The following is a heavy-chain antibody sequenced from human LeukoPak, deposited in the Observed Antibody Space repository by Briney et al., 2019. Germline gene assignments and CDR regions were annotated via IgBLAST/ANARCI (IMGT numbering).Heavy chain of an antibody. CDR1: GFTLSSYA. J-gene: IGHJ4*02. V-gene: IGHV3-23*01. CDR3: AKEVTVAGRFDY. D-gene: IGHD6-19*01. Sequence: PGGSLRLSCAASGFTLSSYAMSWVRQAPGKGLEWVSAISGSGGSTYYADSVKGRFTISRDNSRNTLYLQMNSLRAEDTAVYYCAKEVTVAGRFDYWGQGTLVTVSS. CDR2: ISGSGGST.